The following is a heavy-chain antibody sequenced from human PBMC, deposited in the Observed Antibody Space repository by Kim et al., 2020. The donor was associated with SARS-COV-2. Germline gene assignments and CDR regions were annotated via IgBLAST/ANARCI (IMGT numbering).Heavy chain of an antibody. J-gene: IGHJ6*03. Sequence: GGSLRLSCAASGFTFSSYDMHWVRQATGKGLEWVSAIGTAGDTYYPGSVKGRFTNSRENAKNSLYLQMDSLRAGDTAVYYCARGPHHIAVRPEWFSQYYYYSMDVWGKGTTVTVSS. CDR2: IGTAGDT. D-gene: IGHD6-6*01. V-gene: IGHV3-13*01. CDR3: ARGPHHIAVRPEWFSQYYYYSMDV. CDR1: GFTFSSYD.